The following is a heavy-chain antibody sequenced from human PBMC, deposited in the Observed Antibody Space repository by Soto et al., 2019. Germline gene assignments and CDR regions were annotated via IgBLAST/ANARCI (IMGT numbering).Heavy chain of an antibody. J-gene: IGHJ4*02. Sequence: EVQLLESGGGLVRPGGSLRLCCAASGFTFNSHAMAWVRQAPGNGLEWVSTISGSGGGTYYADSVKGRYTISRHKSKSTVFLQMNALTAEDTAVYYCAIAPTSFDFWSDFYTYFVHWGQGTLVPVSS. V-gene: IGHV3-23*01. CDR1: GFTFNSHA. D-gene: IGHD3-3*01. CDR3: AIAPTSFDFWSDFYTYFVH. CDR2: ISGSGGGT.